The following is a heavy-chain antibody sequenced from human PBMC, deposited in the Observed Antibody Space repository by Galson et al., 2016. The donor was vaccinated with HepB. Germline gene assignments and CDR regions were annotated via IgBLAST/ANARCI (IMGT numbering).Heavy chain of an antibody. CDR2: MYPRGDT. D-gene: IGHD6-6*01. CDR3: ARWTAYCPRPGCPRDHHYFDP. J-gene: IGHJ5*02. CDR1: GFLVSSSF. V-gene: IGHV3-53*01. Sequence: SLRLSCAASGFLVSSSFMSWVRQTPGTGLEWVTVMYPRGDTHYSDSVRGRFTISRDNSRNSMSLQMTNLRVGDTAVYFCARWTAYCPRPGCPRDHHYFDPWGQGTQVTVSS.